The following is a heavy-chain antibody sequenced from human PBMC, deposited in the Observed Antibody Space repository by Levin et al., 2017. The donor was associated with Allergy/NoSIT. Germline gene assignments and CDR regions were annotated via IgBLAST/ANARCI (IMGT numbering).Heavy chain of an antibody. V-gene: IGHV1-18*01. Sequence: GESLKISCKASGYTFTSYGISWVRQAPGQGLEWMGWISAYKGNTNYAQKLQDRVTMTTDTSTSTAYMELRSLRSGDTAVYYCARGNYYGSGCYYRTFVPARSYYSGMDVWGQGTTVTVSS. CDR3: ARGNYYGSGCYYRTFVPARSYYSGMDV. D-gene: IGHD3-10*01. J-gene: IGHJ6*02. CDR2: ISAYKGNT. CDR1: GYTFTSYG.